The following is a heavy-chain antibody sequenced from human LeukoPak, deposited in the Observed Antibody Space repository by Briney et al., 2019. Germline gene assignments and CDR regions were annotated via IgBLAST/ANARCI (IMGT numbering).Heavy chain of an antibody. J-gene: IGHJ3*02. CDR2: INSDGIGT. CDR3: ARGGPDHAFDI. V-gene: IGHV3-74*01. Sequence: GGSLRLSCAASGFTFSPYWMHWVRQAPGKGLVWVSRINSDGIGTIYADSVKGRFTISRDSAKNTLYLLMNSLRAEDTAVYYCARGGPDHAFDIWGQGTMVTVSS. CDR1: GFTFSPYW.